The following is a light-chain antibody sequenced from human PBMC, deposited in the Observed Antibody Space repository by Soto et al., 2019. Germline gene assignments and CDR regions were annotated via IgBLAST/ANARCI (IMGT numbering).Light chain of an antibody. J-gene: IGLJ2*01. CDR2: IDSDGRH. CDR1: SGHTDYA. V-gene: IGLV4-69*01. Sequence: QSVLTQSPSASASLGASVKLTCSLSSGHTDYAIAWHQQQPEKSPRYLMKIDSDGRHDKGDGIPDRFSGSSSGAERYLTISSLQSEDEADYFCQTWNIGPVVFGGGTKLTVL. CDR3: QTWNIGPVV.